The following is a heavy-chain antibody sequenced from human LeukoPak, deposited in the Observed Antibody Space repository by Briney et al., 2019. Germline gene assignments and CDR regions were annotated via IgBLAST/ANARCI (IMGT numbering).Heavy chain of an antibody. V-gene: IGHV3-23*01. D-gene: IGHD2-2*01. CDR1: GFTFINYA. Sequence: GGALRLSCAGSGFTFINYAISWVGQPPPRGGAGVSSISGCEGRTYYADSVKGRFTISRDNSKNTLYLQMNSLRAEDTAVYYCAKEMWGIVVVPAAMVAQVFDYWGQGTLVTVSS. J-gene: IGHJ4*02. CDR2: ISGCEGRT. CDR3: AKEMWGIVVVPAAMVAQVFDY.